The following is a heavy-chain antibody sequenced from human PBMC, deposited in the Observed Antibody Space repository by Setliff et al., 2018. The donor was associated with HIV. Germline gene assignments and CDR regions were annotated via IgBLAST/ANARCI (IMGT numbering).Heavy chain of an antibody. CDR3: ARDRSGIAVAAPDAFDV. Sequence: SVKVSCKASGGSFRNYALNWVRQAPGQGLEWMGGIIPLLGTPNYAHKFQGRVTITADKYSSTVYMELSSLRSEDAAVFYCARDRSGIAVAAPDAFDVWGQGIMVTVSS. D-gene: IGHD6-19*01. CDR2: IIPLLGTP. V-gene: IGHV1-69*06. J-gene: IGHJ3*01. CDR1: GGSFRNYA.